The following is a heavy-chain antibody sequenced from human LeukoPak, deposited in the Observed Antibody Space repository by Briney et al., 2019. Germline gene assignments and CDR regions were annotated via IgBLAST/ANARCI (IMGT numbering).Heavy chain of an antibody. CDR3: ARDIGGYRPIDY. CDR2: INPNSGGT. V-gene: IGHV1-2*02. J-gene: IGHJ4*02. CDR1: GYTFTGYY. Sequence: ASVKVSCKASGYTFTGYYMHWVRQAPGQGLEWMGWINPNSGGTNYAQKFQGRVTMTRDTSISTAYMELSRLRSDDTAVYYCARDIGGYRPIDYWGQGTLVTVSS. D-gene: IGHD5-18*01.